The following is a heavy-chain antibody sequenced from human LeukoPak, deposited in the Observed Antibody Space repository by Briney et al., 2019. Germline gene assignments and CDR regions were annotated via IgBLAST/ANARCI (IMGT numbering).Heavy chain of an antibody. J-gene: IGHJ3*02. CDR1: GFTFSSYS. CDR3: AKSERRDLYGDAFDI. CDR2: ISSSSSTI. Sequence: GGSLRLSCAASGFTFSSYSMNWVRQAPGKGLEWVSYISSSSSTIYYADSVKGRFTISRDNAKNSLYLQMNSLRDEDTAVYYCAKSERRDLYGDAFDIWGQGTMVTVSS. D-gene: IGHD2-8*01. V-gene: IGHV3-48*02.